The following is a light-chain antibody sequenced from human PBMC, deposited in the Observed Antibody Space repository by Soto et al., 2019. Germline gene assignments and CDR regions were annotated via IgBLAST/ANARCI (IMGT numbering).Light chain of an antibody. CDR2: DVN. V-gene: IGLV2-14*01. CDR3: SSYTSTGTTHCV. Sequence: QSALTQPASVSGSPGQSITISCTGTSSDVGGYNYVSWYQQHPGKAPKLMIYDVNNRPSGVSNRFSGSKSGNTASLTISGLQAEHEADSYCSSYTSTGTTHCVFGTGTKLTVL. CDR1: SSDVGGYNY. J-gene: IGLJ2*01.